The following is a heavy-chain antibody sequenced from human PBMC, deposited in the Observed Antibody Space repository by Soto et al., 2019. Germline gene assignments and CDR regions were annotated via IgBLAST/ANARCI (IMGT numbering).Heavy chain of an antibody. CDR1: GYTFKNYG. Sequence: ASVKVSCKASGYTFKNYGMKWVRQAPGQGLEWVGWITTYNGNRYSAEKFQGRFTVSRDNAKNSLYLQVNSLRGEDTAVYYCARDRGAVVGQYFDYWGQGTLVTVSS. CDR3: ARDRGAVVGQYFDY. V-gene: IGHV1-18*01. J-gene: IGHJ4*02. D-gene: IGHD6-19*01. CDR2: ITTYNGNR.